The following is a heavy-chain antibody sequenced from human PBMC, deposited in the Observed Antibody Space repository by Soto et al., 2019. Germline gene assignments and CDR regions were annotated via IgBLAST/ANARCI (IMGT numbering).Heavy chain of an antibody. V-gene: IGHV4-4*02. CDR3: TRAAMGGSSWPFDY. CDR2: IYHSGST. CDR1: GGSISSSNW. J-gene: IGHJ4*02. Sequence: QVQLQESGPGLVKPSGTLSLTCAVSGGSISSSNWWSWVRQPPGKGLEWIGEIYHSGSTNYNPSPRCRVTVSLDKSKHQFSLKLSSVTAPDTAVYYCTRAAMGGSSWPFDYWGQGTLGTVAS. D-gene: IGHD6-13*01.